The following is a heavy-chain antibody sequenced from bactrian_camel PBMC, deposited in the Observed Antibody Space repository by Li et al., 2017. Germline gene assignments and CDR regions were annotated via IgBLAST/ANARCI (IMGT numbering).Heavy chain of an antibody. V-gene: IGHV3S55*01. CDR3: AADPLFYVYHA. CDR2: MYGGHSP. D-gene: IGHD1*01. CDR1: GLTHSRYC. Sequence: HVQLVESGGGSVEAGGSLRLSCAASGLTHSRYCMAWFRQAPGKEREGVAVMYGGHSPFYNSAVQGRFTISQDNSQNSLYLQMDSLKPEDTGMYYCAADPLFYVYHAWGKGTQVTVS. J-gene: IGHJ6*01.